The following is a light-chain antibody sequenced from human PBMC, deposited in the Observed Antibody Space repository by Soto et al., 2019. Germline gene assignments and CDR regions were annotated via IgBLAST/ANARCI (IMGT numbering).Light chain of an antibody. CDR3: RSLTTRSPLV. CDR1: SSDVGTYDF. CDR2: DVT. V-gene: IGLV2-14*01. Sequence: QSALTQPASVSGSPGQSITISCTGTSSDVGTYDFFSWYQHYPGKAPKLVSFDVTNRLPGISHRFYGSKSANTASLTISGLHAEEDAYYYCRSLTTRSPLVFGCGTKLTVL. J-gene: IGLJ1*01.